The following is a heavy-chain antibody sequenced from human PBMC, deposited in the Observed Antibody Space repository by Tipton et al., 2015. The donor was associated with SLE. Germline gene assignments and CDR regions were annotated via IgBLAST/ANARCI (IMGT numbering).Heavy chain of an antibody. CDR2: ISSSSSYI. CDR3: AREGPIYYYMDV. J-gene: IGHJ6*03. Sequence: GSLRLSCAASGFTVSSNYMSWVRQAPGKGLEWVSSISSSSSYIYYADSVKGRFTISRDNAKNSLYLQMNSLRAEDTAVYYCAREGPIYYYMDVWGKGTTVTVSS. V-gene: IGHV3-21*01. CDR1: GFTVSSNY.